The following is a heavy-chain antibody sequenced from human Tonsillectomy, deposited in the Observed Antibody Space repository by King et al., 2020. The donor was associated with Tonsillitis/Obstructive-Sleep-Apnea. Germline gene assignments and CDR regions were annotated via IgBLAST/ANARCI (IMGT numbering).Heavy chain of an antibody. CDR2: LSYDGSHN. J-gene: IGHJ4*02. D-gene: IGHD4/OR15-4a*01. V-gene: IGHV3-30*04. Sequence: VQLVESGGGIVQPGRSLRLSCAASGFAFSRYAMHWVRQAPGKGLEWVAFLSYDGSHNYYADSVKGRFTISRNNSKNTLYLQMTSLRAEVTAVYYCPRPKVGAVFDYWGQGTLVTVSS. CDR1: GFAFSRYA. CDR3: PRPKVGAVFDY.